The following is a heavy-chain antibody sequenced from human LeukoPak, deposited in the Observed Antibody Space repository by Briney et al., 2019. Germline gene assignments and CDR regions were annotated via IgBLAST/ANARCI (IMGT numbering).Heavy chain of an antibody. CDR2: ISGSGGST. D-gene: IGHD3-3*01. CDR3: AKVPVSSVTISEVVTDDAFDI. Sequence: GGSLRLSCAASGFTFSSYAMSWVRQAPGKGLEWVAAISGSGGSTYYADSVKGRFTISRDNSKNTVYLQMDSLRAEDTAVYYCAKVPVSSVTISEVVTDDAFDIWGQGTIVTVSS. J-gene: IGHJ3*02. V-gene: IGHV3-23*01. CDR1: GFTFSSYA.